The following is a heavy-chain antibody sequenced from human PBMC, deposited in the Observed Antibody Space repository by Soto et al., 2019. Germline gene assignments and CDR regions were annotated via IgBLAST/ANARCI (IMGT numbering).Heavy chain of an antibody. V-gene: IGHV1-46*01. D-gene: IGHD3-10*01. CDR3: ARVALSGGGWLDP. CDR2: INPSSGDT. CDR1: GYSFTKYY. J-gene: IGHJ5*02. Sequence: ALLKVSCKSSGYSFTKYYLHWVRQSPGQGLEWMAIINPSSGDTTYAQKFQGRVTVTSYTSTSTVYMELRSLTSEDTAIYYCARVALSGGGWLDPWGQGTLVTVSS.